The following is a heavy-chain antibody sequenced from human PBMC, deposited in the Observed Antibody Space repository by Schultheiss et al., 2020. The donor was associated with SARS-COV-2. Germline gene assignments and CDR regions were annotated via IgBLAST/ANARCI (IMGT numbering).Heavy chain of an antibody. V-gene: IGHV1-18*01. CDR2: ISAYNGNT. CDR3: ARFWDCSSTSCYFDY. Sequence: ASVKVSCKASGYTFTSYGISWVRQAPGQGLEWMGWISAYNGNTNYAQKLQGRVTMTTDTSTSTAYMELRSLRSDDTAVYYCARFWDCSSTSCYFDYWGQGTLVTVSS. D-gene: IGHD2-2*01. J-gene: IGHJ4*02. CDR1: GYTFTSYG.